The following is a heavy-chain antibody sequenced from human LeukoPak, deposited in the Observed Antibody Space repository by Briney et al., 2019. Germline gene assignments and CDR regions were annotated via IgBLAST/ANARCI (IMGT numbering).Heavy chain of an antibody. CDR3: AKDYASVVDRGGFDP. J-gene: IGHJ5*02. D-gene: IGHD2-2*01. Sequence: ASVKVSCKASGYTFTGYYMHWVRQAPGQGLEWMGWINPNSGGTNYAQKFQGWVTMTRDTSISTAYMELSRLRSDDTAVYYCAKDYASVVDRGGFDPWGQGTLVTVSS. CDR1: GYTFTGYY. CDR2: INPNSGGT. V-gene: IGHV1-2*04.